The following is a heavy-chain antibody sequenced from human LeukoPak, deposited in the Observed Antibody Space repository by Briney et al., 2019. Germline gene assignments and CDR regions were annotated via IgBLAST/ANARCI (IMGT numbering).Heavy chain of an antibody. V-gene: IGHV1-18*01. CDR2: ISAYNGNT. D-gene: IGHD4-23*01. Sequence: ASVKVSCKASGYTFTRYGISWVRQAPGQGLEWMGWISAYNGNTNYAQKFQGRVTMTTDTSTSTAHMELRSLTSDDTAVYYCARQGYGGHSQGAADYWGQGTLVTVSS. CDR1: GYTFTRYG. CDR3: ARQGYGGHSQGAADY. J-gene: IGHJ4*02.